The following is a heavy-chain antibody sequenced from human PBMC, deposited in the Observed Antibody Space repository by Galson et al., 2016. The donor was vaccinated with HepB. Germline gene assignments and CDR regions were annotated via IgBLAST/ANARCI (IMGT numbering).Heavy chain of an antibody. Sequence: SVKVSCKVSGSTRPELYIHWVRQAPGNGLEWMGGFDPENGETIYAQKFQGGVPMTGDTSTDTAYMELSSLRAEDTAVYYCATLYCTGDLSYHDRFDPWGQGTLVIVSS. CDR3: ATLYCTGDLSYHDRFDP. CDR2: FDPENGET. CDR1: GSTRPELY. J-gene: IGHJ5*02. V-gene: IGHV1-24*01. D-gene: IGHD2-8*02.